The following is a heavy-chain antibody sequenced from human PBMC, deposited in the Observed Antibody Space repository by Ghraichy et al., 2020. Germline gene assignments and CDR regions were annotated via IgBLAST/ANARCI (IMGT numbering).Heavy chain of an antibody. D-gene: IGHD5-24*01. Sequence: SVKVSCKASGGTFSSYAISWVRQAPGQGLEWMGGIIPIFGTANYAQKFQGRVTITADESTSTAYMELSSLRSEDTAVYYCARGIGDGYSNYYYYMDVWGKGTTVTVSS. CDR2: IIPIFGTA. CDR1: GGTFSSYA. CDR3: ARGIGDGYSNYYYYMDV. J-gene: IGHJ6*03. V-gene: IGHV1-69*13.